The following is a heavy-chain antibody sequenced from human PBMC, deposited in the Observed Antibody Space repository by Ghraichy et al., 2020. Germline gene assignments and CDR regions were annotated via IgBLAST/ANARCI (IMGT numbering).Heavy chain of an antibody. D-gene: IGHD2-21*01. Sequence: GSLRLSCAASGFTFSSYSMNWVRQAPGKGLEWVSSISSSSSYIYYADSVKGRFTISRDNAKNSLYLQMNSLRAEDTAVYYCARDRHTSTFIYYYYGMDVWGQGTTVTVSS. CDR3: ARDRHTSTFIYYYYGMDV. V-gene: IGHV3-21*01. CDR1: GFTFSSYS. J-gene: IGHJ6*02. CDR2: ISSSSSYI.